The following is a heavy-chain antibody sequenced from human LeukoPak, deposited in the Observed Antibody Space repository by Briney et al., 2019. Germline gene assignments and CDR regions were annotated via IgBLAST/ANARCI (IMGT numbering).Heavy chain of an antibody. D-gene: IGHD6-19*01. J-gene: IGHJ4*02. CDR1: GFTFSSYG. CDR2: IRYDGGNK. V-gene: IGHV3-30*02. CDR3: ARVGNSGWHEWVDY. Sequence: PGGSLRLSCAASGFTFSSYGMHWVRQAPGKGLEWVAFIRYDGGNKYYADSVKGRFTISRDNAKNSLYLQMNSLRAEDTAVYYCARVGNSGWHEWVDYWGQGTLVTVSS.